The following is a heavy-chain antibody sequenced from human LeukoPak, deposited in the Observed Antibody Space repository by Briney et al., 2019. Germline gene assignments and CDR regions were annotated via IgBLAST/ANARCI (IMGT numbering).Heavy chain of an antibody. D-gene: IGHD1-1*01. Sequence: PSETLSLTCTVSGGSISSSDYYWSWIRQPAGKGLEWIGRIYTSGTTASTHSNPSLKSRVTISLDRSKNQVSLILSSVTAADTAVYYCARDYRLEGAFDFWGQGTKVTVSS. V-gene: IGHV4-61*02. CDR2: IYTSGTTAST. CDR3: ARDYRLEGAFDF. J-gene: IGHJ3*01. CDR1: GGSISSSDYY.